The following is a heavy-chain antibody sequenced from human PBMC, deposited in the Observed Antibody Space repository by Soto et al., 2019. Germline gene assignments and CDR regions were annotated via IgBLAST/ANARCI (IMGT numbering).Heavy chain of an antibody. V-gene: IGHV3-30*18. CDR3: SKTYYYDSSSYEFYYYYGMDV. D-gene: IGHD3-22*01. J-gene: IGHJ6*02. Sequence: PGGSLRLSCAASGFTFSSYGMHWVRQAPGKGLEGVAVISYDGSNKYYADSVKGRFTISRDNSKNTLYLQMNSLRAEDTAVYYCSKTYYYDSSSYEFYYYYGMDVWGQGTTVTVSS. CDR2: ISYDGSNK. CDR1: GFTFSSYG.